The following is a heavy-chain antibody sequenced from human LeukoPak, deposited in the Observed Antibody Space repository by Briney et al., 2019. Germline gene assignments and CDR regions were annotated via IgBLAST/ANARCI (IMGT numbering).Heavy chain of an antibody. Sequence: ETLSLTCTVSGDSIRNYYLSWVRQAPGKGLEWVGNINSSGGTNYNPSLKSGVTISVDTSKNQFYLKLSSVTAADTAVYYCARGEYYLDYWGQGTLVTASS. CDR3: ARGEYYLDY. D-gene: IGHD1-26*01. J-gene: IGHJ4*02. CDR1: GDSIRNYY. CDR2: INSSGGT. V-gene: IGHV4-59*08.